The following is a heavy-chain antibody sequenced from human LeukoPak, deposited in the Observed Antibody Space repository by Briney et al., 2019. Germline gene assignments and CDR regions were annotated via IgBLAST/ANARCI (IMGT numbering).Heavy chain of an antibody. J-gene: IGHJ4*02. V-gene: IGHV3-21*01. CDR3: AREGAVAAYPHY. D-gene: IGHD6-19*01. CDR2: ISSSSSYI. Sequence: PGGSLRLSCAASGFTFSSYSMNWVRQAPGKGLEWVSSISSSSSYIYYADPVKGRFTISRDNAKNSLYLQMNSLRAEDTAVYYCAREGAVAAYPHYWGQGTLVTVSS. CDR1: GFTFSSYS.